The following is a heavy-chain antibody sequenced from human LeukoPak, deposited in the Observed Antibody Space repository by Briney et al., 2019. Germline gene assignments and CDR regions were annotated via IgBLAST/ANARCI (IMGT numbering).Heavy chain of an antibody. J-gene: IGHJ4*02. Sequence: ASVKVSCKASGYIFTDYYMHWVRQAPGQGLEWIGWINPNSGDASYAQKFQGRVTMTRDTSISTAYMELTSVTSDDTAMFYCARGRNIVVAGALSGYWGQGTLVTVSS. CDR1: GYIFTDYY. CDR2: INPNSGDA. D-gene: IGHD6-19*01. V-gene: IGHV1-2*02. CDR3: ARGRNIVVAGALSGY.